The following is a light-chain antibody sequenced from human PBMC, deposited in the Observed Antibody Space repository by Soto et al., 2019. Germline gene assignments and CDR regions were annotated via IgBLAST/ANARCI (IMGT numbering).Light chain of an antibody. CDR2: DAS. CDR1: QSVCSN. J-gene: IGKJ2*01. CDR3: QQYNNWPYT. Sequence: EIVLTHSPATLSVSPGERATLSCRASQSVCSNLAWYQQRPGQPPRLLIYDASTRATDIPARFSGGGSGTEFTLTISSLQSEDFAVYYCQQYNNWPYTFGQGTKLQIK. V-gene: IGKV3-15*01.